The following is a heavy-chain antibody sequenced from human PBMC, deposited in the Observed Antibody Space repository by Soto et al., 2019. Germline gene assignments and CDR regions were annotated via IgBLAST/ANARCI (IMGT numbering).Heavy chain of an antibody. D-gene: IGHD3-3*01. V-gene: IGHV1-8*01. J-gene: IGHJ6*02. CDR3: ARGGGITIFGVVISQHYYYGMDV. CDR1: GYTFTSYD. Sequence: ASVKVSCKASGYTFTSYDINWVRQATGQGLEWMGWMNPNSGNTGYAQKFQGRVTMTRNTSISTAYMELSSLRSEDTAVYYCARGGGITIFGVVISQHYYYGMDVWGQGTTVTVSS. CDR2: MNPNSGNT.